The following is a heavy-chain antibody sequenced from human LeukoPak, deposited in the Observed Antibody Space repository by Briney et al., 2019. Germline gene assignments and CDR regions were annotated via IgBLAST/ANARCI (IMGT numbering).Heavy chain of an antibody. CDR2: IYYSGST. J-gene: IGHJ3*02. Sequence: SGTLSLTCTVSVGSVSSGSYYWSWIRQPPGKGLEWIGYIYYSGSTNYNPSLKSRVTISVDTSKNQFSLKLSSVTAADTAVYYCARDGVYDYVWGSYRSQPDAFDIWGQGTMVTVSS. D-gene: IGHD3-16*02. V-gene: IGHV4-61*01. CDR3: ARDGVYDYVWGSYRSQPDAFDI. CDR1: VGSVSSGSYY.